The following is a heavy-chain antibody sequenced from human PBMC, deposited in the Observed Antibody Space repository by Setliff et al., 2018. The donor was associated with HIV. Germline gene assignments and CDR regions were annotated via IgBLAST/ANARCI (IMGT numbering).Heavy chain of an antibody. CDR1: GGSFSDYY. J-gene: IGHJ6*02. Sequence: SETLSLTCAVYGGSFSDYYWSWIRQPAGKGLEWIGRIYTSGSTNYNPSLKSRVTISVDTSKKQFSLRLTSVTAADTAVYYCAREIYGDYGMDVWGQGTTVTVSS. CDR3: AREIYGDYGMDV. D-gene: IGHD4-17*01. CDR2: IYTSGST. V-gene: IGHV4-4*07.